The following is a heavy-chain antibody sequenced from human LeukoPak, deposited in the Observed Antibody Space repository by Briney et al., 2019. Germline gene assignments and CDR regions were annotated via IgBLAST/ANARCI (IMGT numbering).Heavy chain of an antibody. J-gene: IGHJ3*02. CDR3: AKGLFTFGGVIVIARAFDI. Sequence: GGSLRLSCAASGFTFSSYWMSWVRQAPGKGLEWVANIKQDGSEKYYVDSVKGRFTISRDNAKNSLYLQMNSLRAEDTAVYYCAKGLFTFGGVIVIARAFDIWGQGTMVTVSS. CDR2: IKQDGSEK. V-gene: IGHV3-7*03. D-gene: IGHD3-16*02. CDR1: GFTFSSYW.